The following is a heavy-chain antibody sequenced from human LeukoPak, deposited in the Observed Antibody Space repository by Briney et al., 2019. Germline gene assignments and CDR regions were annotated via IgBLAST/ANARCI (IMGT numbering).Heavy chain of an antibody. CDR1: GFTFSSYA. CDR2: ISGSGGST. J-gene: IGHJ4*02. CDR3: AREHLYYDSSGYIDY. V-gene: IGHV3-23*01. Sequence: GGSLRLSCAASGFTFSSYAMSWVRQAPGKGLEWVSAISGSGGSTYYADSVKGRFTISRDNSKNALYLQMNSLRAEDTAVYYCAREHLYYDSSGYIDYWGQGTLVTVSS. D-gene: IGHD3-22*01.